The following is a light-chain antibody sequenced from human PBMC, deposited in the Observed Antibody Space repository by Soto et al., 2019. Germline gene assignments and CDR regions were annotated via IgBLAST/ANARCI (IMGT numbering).Light chain of an antibody. V-gene: IGKV3-15*01. CDR1: QSVSSN. Sequence: EIVMTQSPATLSVSPGESATLSCRASQSVSSNLAWYQQRPGQAPRLLIYGASTRATGIAARFSGSGSGTEFTLTISRLQSEDFAWYYCQQYSDWFTFGQGTKLAIK. J-gene: IGKJ2*01. CDR2: GAS. CDR3: QQYSDWFT.